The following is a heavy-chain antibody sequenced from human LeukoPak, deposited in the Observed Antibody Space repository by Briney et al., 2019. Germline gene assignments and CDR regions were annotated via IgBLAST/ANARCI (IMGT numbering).Heavy chain of an antibody. J-gene: IGHJ4*01. CDR2: IYYSGST. D-gene: IGHD3-16*01. V-gene: IGHV4-39*02. CDR1: GGSISSSSYY. Sequence: PSETLSLTCTVSGGSISSSSYYWGWIRQPPGKGLEWIGSIYYSGSTYYNPSLKSRVTISVDTSKNQFSLKLSSVTAADTAVYYCAKDASRQEGGFDYWGQGTLVTVSS. CDR3: AKDASRQEGGFDY.